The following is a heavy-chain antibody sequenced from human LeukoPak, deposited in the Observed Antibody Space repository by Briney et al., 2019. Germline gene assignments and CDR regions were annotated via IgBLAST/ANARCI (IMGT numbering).Heavy chain of an antibody. CDR3: ARHYYFSYYYMDV. Sequence: SKTLSLTCTVSGGSISSSSYYWGWIRQPPGKGLEWIGSIYYSGSTYYNPSLKSRVTISVDTSKNQFSLKLSSVPAADTAVYYCARHYYFSYYYMDVWGKGTTVTVSS. CDR1: GGSISSSSYY. J-gene: IGHJ6*03. CDR2: IYYSGST. V-gene: IGHV4-39*01.